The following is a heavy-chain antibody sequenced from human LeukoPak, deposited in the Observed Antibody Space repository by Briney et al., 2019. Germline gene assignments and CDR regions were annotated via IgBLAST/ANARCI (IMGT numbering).Heavy chain of an antibody. CDR1: GFTVSSNY. J-gene: IGHJ4*02. CDR3: ARGVLGYSYGFDY. V-gene: IGHV3-53*04. Sequence: GGSLRLSCAASGFTVSSNYMSWVRRAPGKGLEWVSVIFSGGTTYYADSVEGRFTISRHNSENTLYLQMNGLRGEDTAVYYCARGVLGYSYGFDYWGQGTLVTVSS. D-gene: IGHD5-18*01. CDR2: IFSGGTT.